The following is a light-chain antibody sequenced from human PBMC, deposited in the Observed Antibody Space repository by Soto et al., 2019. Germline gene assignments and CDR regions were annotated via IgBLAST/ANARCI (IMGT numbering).Light chain of an antibody. Sequence: QSVLTQAPSASGTPGQRVTISCSGSSSNIGSNTVTWYQQVPGTAPKLLIYSNDQRPSGVPDRFSGSKSGTSASLAIAGLQSEDEADYYCAAGDDSLNGWVFGGGTQLTVL. V-gene: IGLV1-44*01. CDR2: SND. CDR1: SSNIGSNT. CDR3: AAGDDSLNGWV. J-gene: IGLJ3*02.